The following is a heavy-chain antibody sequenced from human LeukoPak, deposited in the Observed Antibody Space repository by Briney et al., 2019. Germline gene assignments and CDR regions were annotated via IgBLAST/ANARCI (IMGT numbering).Heavy chain of an antibody. CDR2: ISGSGGST. Sequence: GGSLRLSCAASGFTFSSYAMSWVRQAPGKGLEWVSAISGSGGSTYYADSVKGRFTISRDNSKNTLYLQMNSLRAEDTAVYYCATNYDFWSGFDYWGQGTLVTVPS. V-gene: IGHV3-23*01. CDR1: GFTFSSYA. CDR3: ATNYDFWSGFDY. D-gene: IGHD3-3*01. J-gene: IGHJ4*02.